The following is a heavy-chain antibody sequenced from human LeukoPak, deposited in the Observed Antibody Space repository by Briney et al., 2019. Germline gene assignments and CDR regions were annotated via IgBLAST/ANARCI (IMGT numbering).Heavy chain of an antibody. CDR1: GYSISNGYY. Sequence: KSSETLSLTCTVSGYSISNGYYWGWIRQPPGKGLEWIGSIYHSGSTYYNPSLKSRVTISVDTSRNQFSLKLSSVTAADTAVYYCASSGNYYGSGSGDYFDYWGQGTLVTVSS. D-gene: IGHD3-10*01. J-gene: IGHJ4*02. CDR2: IYHSGST. V-gene: IGHV4-38-2*02. CDR3: ASSGNYYGSGSGDYFDY.